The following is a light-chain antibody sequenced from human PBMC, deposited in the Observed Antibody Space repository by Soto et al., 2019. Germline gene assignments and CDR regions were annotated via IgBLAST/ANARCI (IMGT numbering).Light chain of an antibody. CDR1: QSISIW. CDR3: QQYNSYSSWT. CDR2: DAS. V-gene: IGKV1-5*01. J-gene: IGKJ1*01. Sequence: DIQMTQSPSTLSASVGDRVTITCRASQSISIWLAWYQQKPGKAPKVLIFDASSLVSGVPSRFSGSGSGTEFTLPISSLQPDDFATYYCQQYNSYSSWTFGQGTKVEIK.